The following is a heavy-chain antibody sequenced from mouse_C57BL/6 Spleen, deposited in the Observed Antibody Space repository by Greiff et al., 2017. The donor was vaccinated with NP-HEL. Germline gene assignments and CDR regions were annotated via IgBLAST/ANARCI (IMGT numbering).Heavy chain of an antibody. Sequence: VQLQQSVAELVRPGASVKLSCTASGFNFKNTYMHWVKQRPEQGLEWIGRIDPANGNTKYAPKFQGKATITADTSSNTAYLQLSSLTSEDTAIYYCARGYYDGSSHWYFDGWGTGTTVTVSS. CDR1: GFNFKNTY. CDR3: ARGYYDGSSHWYFDG. J-gene: IGHJ1*03. V-gene: IGHV14-3*01. D-gene: IGHD1-1*01. CDR2: IDPANGNT.